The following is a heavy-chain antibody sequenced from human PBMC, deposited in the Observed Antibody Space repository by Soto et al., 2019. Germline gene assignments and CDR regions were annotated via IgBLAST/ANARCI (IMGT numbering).Heavy chain of an antibody. CDR2: ISAYNGNT. CDR1: GYTFTSSG. V-gene: IGHV1-18*01. J-gene: IGHJ6*02. Sequence: QVQLVQSGAEVKKPGASVKVSCKASGYTFTSSGITWVRQAPGQGLEWMGWISAYNGNTNYAQKLQGRVTMTTDTSTSTDYMELRSLRSADSAVYYCARDNGFGESDVWGQGTTVTVSS. D-gene: IGHD3-10*01. CDR3: ARDNGFGESDV.